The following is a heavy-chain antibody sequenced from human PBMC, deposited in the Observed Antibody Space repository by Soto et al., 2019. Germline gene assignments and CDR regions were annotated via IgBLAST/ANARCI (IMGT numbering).Heavy chain of an antibody. J-gene: IGHJ5*02. V-gene: IGHV4-59*01. Sequence: SETLSLTCTVSGGSISSYYWSWIRQPPGKGLEWIGYIYYSGSTNYNPSLKSRVTISVDTSKNQFSLKLSSVTAADTAVYYCARAFATARRGLWFDPWGQGTLVTVSS. D-gene: IGHD4-4*01. CDR2: IYYSGST. CDR1: GGSISSYY. CDR3: ARAFATARRGLWFDP.